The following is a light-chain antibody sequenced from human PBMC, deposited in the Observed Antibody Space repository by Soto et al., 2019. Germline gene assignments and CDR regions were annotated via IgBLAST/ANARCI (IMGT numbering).Light chain of an antibody. CDR2: DAS. V-gene: IGKV1-12*01. J-gene: IGKJ4*01. CDR3: QQSHSFPVT. CDR1: QVISSW. Sequence: DTQLTKKQSSVSASVGDRVTITCRASQVISSWLAWYQQKPGKAPNLLIYDASTLQSGVPSRFSGSGSGTDFSLTISSLQPEDFATYYCQQSHSFPVTFGGGTKVDIK.